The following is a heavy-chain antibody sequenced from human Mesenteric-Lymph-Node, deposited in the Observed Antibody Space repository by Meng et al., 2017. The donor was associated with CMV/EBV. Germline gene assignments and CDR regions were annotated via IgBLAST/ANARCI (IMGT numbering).Heavy chain of an antibody. CDR3: ARDVNYDSTGYYSILHY. J-gene: IGHJ4*02. CDR2: IIPILGIA. D-gene: IGHD3-22*01. V-gene: IGHV1-69*04. CDR1: TFSSYT. Sequence: TFSSYTIRWGRQGPGQGLEWMGRIIPILGIANYAQKFQGRVTITADKSTSTAYMELSSLRSEDTAVYYCARDVNYDSTGYYSILHYWGQGTLVTVSS.